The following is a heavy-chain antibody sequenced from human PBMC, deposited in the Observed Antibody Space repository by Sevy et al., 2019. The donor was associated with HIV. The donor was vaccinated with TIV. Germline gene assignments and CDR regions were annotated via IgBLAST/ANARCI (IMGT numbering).Heavy chain of an antibody. CDR3: ARDPSRAAEGWFDP. V-gene: IGHV1-2*02. D-gene: IGHD6-13*01. CDR1: GYTFTDYY. CDR2: INPNSGGT. Sequence: ASVTVSCKASGYTFTDYYMYWVRQAPGQGLEWMGWINPNSGGTNYAQKFQGRVTMTRDTSISTAYMELSRLRSDDTAMYYCARDPSRAAEGWFDPWGQGTLVTVSS. J-gene: IGHJ5*02.